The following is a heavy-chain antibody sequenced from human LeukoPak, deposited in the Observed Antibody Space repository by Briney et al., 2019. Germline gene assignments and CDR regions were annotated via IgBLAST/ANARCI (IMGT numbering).Heavy chain of an antibody. CDR1: GFSFSSYT. CDR3: ARDVQAYCGGDCYSGPDDAFDI. Sequence: GGSLRLSCAASGFSFSSYTMNWVRQAPGKGLEWVSSITISSSSIYYADSLKGRFTISRDNAKNSLYLQMNSLRAEDTAVYYCARDVQAYCGGDCYSGPDDAFDIWGQGTMVTVSS. V-gene: IGHV3-21*01. CDR2: ITISSSSI. J-gene: IGHJ3*02. D-gene: IGHD2-21*02.